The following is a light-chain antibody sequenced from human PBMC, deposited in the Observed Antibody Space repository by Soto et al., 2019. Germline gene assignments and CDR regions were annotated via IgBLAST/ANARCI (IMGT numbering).Light chain of an antibody. CDR2: EVS. CDR1: QSINKW. CDR3: QHYSGDRAT. J-gene: IGKJ1*01. Sequence: DILLTQSPSTLSASVGDRVTISCRASQSINKWLAWYQHKPGKAHNLLIYEVSTLHSGVPSRFSGSGSGTEFTLTISSLRPDDFATYYCQHYSGDRATFGQGTKVDIK. V-gene: IGKV1-5*03.